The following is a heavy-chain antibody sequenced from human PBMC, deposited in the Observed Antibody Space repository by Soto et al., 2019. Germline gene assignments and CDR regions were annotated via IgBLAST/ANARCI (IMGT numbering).Heavy chain of an antibody. D-gene: IGHD3-3*01. Sequence: EVQLVESGGGLVQPGGSLRLSCAASGFTFSSYWMSWVRQAPGKGLEWVANIKQDGSEKYYVDSVKGRFTISRDNAKNSLYQQMNSLRAEDTAVYYCAREDYDFWSGKQYLTRYYYYYMDVWGKGTTVTVSS. V-gene: IGHV3-7*01. CDR2: IKQDGSEK. CDR1: GFTFSSYW. CDR3: AREDYDFWSGKQYLTRYYYYYMDV. J-gene: IGHJ6*03.